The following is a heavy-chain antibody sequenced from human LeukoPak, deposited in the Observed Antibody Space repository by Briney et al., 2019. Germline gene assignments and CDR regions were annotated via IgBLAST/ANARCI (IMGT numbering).Heavy chain of an antibody. CDR1: GFTFSSYA. Sequence: GGSLRLSCAASGFTFSSYAMHWVRQAPGKGLEWVAVISYDGSNKYYADSVKGRFTISRDNSKNTLYLQMNSLRAEDTAVYYCARPLGYGLYYFDYWGQGTLVTVSS. CDR2: ISYDGSNK. V-gene: IGHV3-30-3*01. J-gene: IGHJ4*02. D-gene: IGHD4-17*01. CDR3: ARPLGYGLYYFDY.